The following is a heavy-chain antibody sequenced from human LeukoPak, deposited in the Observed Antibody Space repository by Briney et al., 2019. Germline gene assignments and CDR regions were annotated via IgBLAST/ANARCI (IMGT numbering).Heavy chain of an antibody. CDR1: GFSFSGYW. CDR3: ARDQYNWNDGGFDY. CDR2: IKQDGSEK. D-gene: IGHD1-20*01. J-gene: IGHJ4*02. V-gene: IGHV3-7*01. Sequence: GGSLRLSCAASGFSFSGYWMSWVRQAPGKGLEWVANIKQDGSEKYYVDSVKGRFTISRDNAKNSLYLQMNSLRAEDTAVYYCARDQYNWNDGGFDYWGQGTLVTVSS.